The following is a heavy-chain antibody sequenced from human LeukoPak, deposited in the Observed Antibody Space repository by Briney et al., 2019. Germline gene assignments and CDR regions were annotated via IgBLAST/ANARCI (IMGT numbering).Heavy chain of an antibody. CDR2: IWYDGSNK. V-gene: IGHV3-33*01. J-gene: IGHJ6*02. Sequence: PGGSLRLSCAASGFTISSYGMHWVRQAPGKGLEWVAVIWYDGSNKYYADSVKGRFTISRDNSKNTLYLQMNSLRAEDTAVYYCARERTYCSSTSCSTHYYYGMDVWGQGTTVTVSS. CDR3: ARERTYCSSTSCSTHYYYGMDV. CDR1: GFTISSYG. D-gene: IGHD2-2*01.